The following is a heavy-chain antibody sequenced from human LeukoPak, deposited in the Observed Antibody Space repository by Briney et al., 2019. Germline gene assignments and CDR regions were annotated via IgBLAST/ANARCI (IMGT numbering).Heavy chain of an antibody. J-gene: IGHJ4*02. CDR1: GFTCSGSA. D-gene: IGHD1-26*01. V-gene: IGHV3-73*01. CDR3: TRLGATTRPEERQN. CDR2: IRSKANSYAT. Sequence: PGGSLRLSCAASGFTCSGSAMHWVRQASGKGLEWVGRIRSKANSYATAYAASVKGRFTISRDDSKNTAYLQMNSLKTEDTAVYYCTRLGATTRPEERQNWGQGTLVTVSS.